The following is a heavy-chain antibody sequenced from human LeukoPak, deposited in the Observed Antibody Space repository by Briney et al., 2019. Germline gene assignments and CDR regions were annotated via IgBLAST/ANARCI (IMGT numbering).Heavy chain of an antibody. J-gene: IGHJ4*02. Sequence: ASVKVSCKASGYTFTSYDISWVRQAPGQGREWVGGIIPIFGTANYAQKFQGSVTITPDASTSTASMELSSLRSEDPAVHYCARKHGYSSSWYSSYSDYWGQGTLVTVSS. D-gene: IGHD6-13*01. V-gene: IGHV1-69*13. CDR2: IIPIFGTA. CDR1: GYTFTSYD. CDR3: ARKHGYSSSWYSSYSDY.